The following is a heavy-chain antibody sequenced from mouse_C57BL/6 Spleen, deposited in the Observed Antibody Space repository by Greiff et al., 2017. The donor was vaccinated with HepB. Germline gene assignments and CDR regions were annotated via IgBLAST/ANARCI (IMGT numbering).Heavy chain of an antibody. CDR2: ISNGGGST. CDR3: AREDYGSSLLAMDY. V-gene: IGHV5-12*01. CDR1: GFTFSDYY. J-gene: IGHJ4*01. Sequence: EVKVVESGGGLVQPGGSLKLSCPASGFTFSDYYMYWVRQTPEKRLEWVAYISNGGGSTYYPDTVKGRFTISRDNAKNTLYLQMSRLKSEDTAMYYCAREDYGSSLLAMDYWGQGTSVTVSS. D-gene: IGHD1-1*01.